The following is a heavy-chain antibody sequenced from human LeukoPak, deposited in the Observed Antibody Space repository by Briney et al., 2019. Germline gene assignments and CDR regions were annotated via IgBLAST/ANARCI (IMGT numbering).Heavy chain of an antibody. CDR1: GGSITNYY. Sequence: SETLSLTCTVSGGSITNYYWTWVRQPPGKGLEWIGYISYRGSTKYNPSLKSRVTISVDTSKNQFSLRLTCVSAADTAVYYCARAGSGSYYMDVWGKGTTVTISS. D-gene: IGHD3-10*01. CDR3: ARAGSGSYYMDV. J-gene: IGHJ6*03. V-gene: IGHV4-59*01. CDR2: ISYRGST.